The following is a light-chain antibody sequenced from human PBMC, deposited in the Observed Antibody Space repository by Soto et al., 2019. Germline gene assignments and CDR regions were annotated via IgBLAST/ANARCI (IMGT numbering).Light chain of an antibody. CDR2: DAY. CDR3: KQYYSPPWT. Sequence: DIQMTQSPSPLSASGGNRATITRGARQSSSSWLAWYQQKPGKAHKLLIYDAYTLETGVQSRFSGSGSGTEFTLTITSLQPDDFATYYCKQYYSPPWTFGQGTKVDIK. V-gene: IGKV1-5*01. J-gene: IGKJ1*01. CDR1: QSSSSW.